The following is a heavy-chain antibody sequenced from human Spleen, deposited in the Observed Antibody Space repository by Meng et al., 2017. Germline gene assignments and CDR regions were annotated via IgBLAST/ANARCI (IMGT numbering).Heavy chain of an antibody. D-gene: IGHD3-22*01. CDR2: ISSSSSYI. Sequence: GESLKISCAASGFTFSSYSMNWVRQAPGKGLEWVSSISSSSSYIYYADSVKGRFTISRDNSKNTLYLQMNSLRAEDTAVYYCAKDYYDSSGYAPSEYFQHWGQGTLVTVSS. CDR3: AKDYYDSSGYAPSEYFQH. J-gene: IGHJ1*01. CDR1: GFTFSSYS. V-gene: IGHV3-21*04.